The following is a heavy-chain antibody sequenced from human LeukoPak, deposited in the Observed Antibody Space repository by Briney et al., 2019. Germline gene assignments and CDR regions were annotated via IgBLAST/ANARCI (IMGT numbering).Heavy chain of an antibody. CDR1: GFTFGDYA. D-gene: IGHD5-18*01. CDR3: TRDVRRGYSYGIDY. Sequence: GGSLRLSCTASGFTFGDYAMSWVRQAPGKGLEWVGFIRNKAYGGSTEYAASVKGRFTISRDDSKSIAYLQMNSLKTEDTAVYCCTRDVRRGYSYGIDYWGQGTLVTVSS. J-gene: IGHJ4*02. V-gene: IGHV3-49*04. CDR2: IRNKAYGGST.